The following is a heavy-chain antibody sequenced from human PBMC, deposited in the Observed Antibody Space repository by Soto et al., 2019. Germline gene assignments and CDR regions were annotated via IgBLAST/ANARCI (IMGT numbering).Heavy chain of an antibody. D-gene: IGHD3-10*01. CDR1: GGPIKTGGYY. CDR3: ARAGFSYGHLLF. V-gene: IGHV4-30-4*01. Sequence: SETLSLTCNVSGGPIKTGGYYWNWIRQPPGKGLEWIGYVFYSGATNYSPSLKSRAAISMDTSKNQFSLSLTSVTAADTAVYYCARAGFSYGHLLFWGQGIRVTVSS. CDR2: VFYSGAT. J-gene: IGHJ4*02.